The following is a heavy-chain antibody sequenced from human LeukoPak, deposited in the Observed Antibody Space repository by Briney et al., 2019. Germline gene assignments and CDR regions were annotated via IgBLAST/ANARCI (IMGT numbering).Heavy chain of an antibody. Sequence: PGGTLRLSCTASGFTFGDYAMSWVRQAPGKGRVWVGFISSRAYGGTTEYDASVKGIFTISREDAKSMADLQMNRLKTEDTGAYYCARDHTVGDDWGQGTLVT. V-gene: IGHV3-49*04. CDR2: ISSRAYGGTT. CDR1: GFTFGDYA. CDR3: ARDHTVGDD. D-gene: IGHD4-11*01. J-gene: IGHJ4*02.